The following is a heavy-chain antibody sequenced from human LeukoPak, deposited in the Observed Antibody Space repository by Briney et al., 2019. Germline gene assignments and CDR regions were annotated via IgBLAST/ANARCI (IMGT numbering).Heavy chain of an antibody. Sequence: SETLSLTCTVSGGSISSGSYYWSWIRQPAGKGLEWIGRIYTSGSTNYNPSLKSRVTISVDTSKNQFSLKLSSVTAADTAVYYCARGGLVLRFLEWPWAFDIWGQGTMVTVSS. CDR3: ARGGLVLRFLEWPWAFDI. D-gene: IGHD3-3*01. CDR2: IYTSGST. J-gene: IGHJ3*02. V-gene: IGHV4-61*02. CDR1: GGSISSGSYY.